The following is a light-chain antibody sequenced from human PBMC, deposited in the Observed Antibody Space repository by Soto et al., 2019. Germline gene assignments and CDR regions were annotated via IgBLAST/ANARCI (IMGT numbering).Light chain of an antibody. Sequence: QLVLTQSPSASASLGASVKLTCTLSSGHSSYAIAWHQQQPEKGPRYLMNLNSDGSHSKGDGIPDRFSGSSSGAERYLTISRLQSEDEADYYCQTWGTGFRVFGGGTKVTVL. J-gene: IGLJ3*02. CDR3: QTWGTGFRV. V-gene: IGLV4-69*01. CDR2: LNSDGSH. CDR1: SGHSSYA.